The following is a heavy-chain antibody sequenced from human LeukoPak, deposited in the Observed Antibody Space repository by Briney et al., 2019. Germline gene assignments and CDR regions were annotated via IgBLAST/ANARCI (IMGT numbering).Heavy chain of an antibody. CDR2: ISGFSDKS. CDR3: LRDVADWNYMKEFDY. V-gene: IGHV1-18*01. Sequence: ASVKVSCKTSGYSFTTYGVSWVRQAPGQGLEWMGWISGFSDKSDYEQKFQGRLTMTTDTSASTAYMELRSLTSDDTAIYYCLRDVADWNYMKEFDYWGQGTLVTVS. CDR1: GYSFTTYG. D-gene: IGHD1-7*01. J-gene: IGHJ4*02.